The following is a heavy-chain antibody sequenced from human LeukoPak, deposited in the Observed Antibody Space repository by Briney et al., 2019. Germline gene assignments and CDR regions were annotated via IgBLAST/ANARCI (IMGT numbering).Heavy chain of an antibody. CDR3: ARARQLRSTFDY. CDR2: INPNSGGT. J-gene: IGHJ4*02. D-gene: IGHD6-6*01. CDR1: EYTFTGYY. V-gene: IGHV1-2*02. Sequence: GASVKVSCKASEYTFTGYYMHWVRQAPGQGLEWMGWINPNSGGTNYAQKFQGRVTMTRDTSISTAYMELSRLRSDDTAVYYCARARQLRSTFDYWGQGTLATVSS.